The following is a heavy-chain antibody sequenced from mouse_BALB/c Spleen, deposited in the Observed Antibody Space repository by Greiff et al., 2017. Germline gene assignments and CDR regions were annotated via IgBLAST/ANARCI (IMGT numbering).Heavy chain of an antibody. CDR2: INPNNGGT. J-gene: IGHJ1*01. CDR3: ARGDYRYERYFDV. V-gene: IGHV1-18*01. Sequence: EVKLVESGPELVKPGASVKIPCKASGYTFTDYNMDWVKQSHGKSLEWIGDINPNNGGTIYNQKFKGKATLTVDKSSSTAYMELRSLTSEDTAVYYCARGDYRYERYFDVWGAGTTVTVSS. D-gene: IGHD2-14*01. CDR1: GYTFTDYN.